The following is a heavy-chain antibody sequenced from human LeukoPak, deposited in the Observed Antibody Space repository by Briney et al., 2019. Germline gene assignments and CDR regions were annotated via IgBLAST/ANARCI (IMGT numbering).Heavy chain of an antibody. Sequence: PSETLSLTCTVSGGSISSYYWSWIRQPPGKGLEWIGYIYYGGSTNYNPSLKSRVTISVDTSKNQFSLKLSSVTAADTAVYYCASSGYYVYAFDIWGQGTMVTVSS. J-gene: IGHJ3*02. D-gene: IGHD3-22*01. CDR2: IYYGGST. CDR3: ASSGYYVYAFDI. CDR1: GGSISSYY. V-gene: IGHV4-59*01.